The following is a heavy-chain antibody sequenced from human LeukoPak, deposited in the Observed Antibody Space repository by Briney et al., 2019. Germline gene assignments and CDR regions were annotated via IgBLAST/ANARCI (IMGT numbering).Heavy chain of an antibody. Sequence: SETLSLTCTVSGGSISSYYWSWIRHPPGKGLEWIGYIYYSGSTNYNPSLKSRVTISVDTSKNQFSLKLSSVTAADTAVYYCASLYYGSGSFDYWGQGTLVTVSS. CDR2: IYYSGST. J-gene: IGHJ4*02. CDR3: ASLYYGSGSFDY. D-gene: IGHD3-10*01. CDR1: GGSISSYY. V-gene: IGHV4-59*01.